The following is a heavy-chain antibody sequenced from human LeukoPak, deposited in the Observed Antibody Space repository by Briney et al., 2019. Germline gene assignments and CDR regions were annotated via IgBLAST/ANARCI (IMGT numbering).Heavy chain of an antibody. J-gene: IGHJ6*03. Sequence: PSETLSLTCTVSGGSISSHYWSWIRQPPGKGLEWIGYIYYSGNTNYNPSLKSRVTISVDTSKNQFSLKLSSVTAADTAVYYCARAEKYCSGGSCYHNYYMDVWGKGTTVTVSS. CDR3: ARAEKYCSGGSCYHNYYMDV. V-gene: IGHV4-59*11. CDR2: IYYSGNT. CDR1: GGSISSHY. D-gene: IGHD2-15*01.